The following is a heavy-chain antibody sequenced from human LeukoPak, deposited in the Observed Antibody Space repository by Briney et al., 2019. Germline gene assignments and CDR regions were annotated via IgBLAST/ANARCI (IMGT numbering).Heavy chain of an antibody. CDR3: ARELRDYGGSY. D-gene: IGHD4-23*01. CDR1: GYTFTSYG. V-gene: IGHV1-2*04. Sequence: ASVRVSCKTSGYTFTSYGISWVRQAPGQGLEWMGWINPNSGGTNYAQKSQGWVTMTRDTSISTAYMELSRLRSDDTAVYYCARELRDYGGSYWGQGTLVTVSS. CDR2: INPNSGGT. J-gene: IGHJ4*02.